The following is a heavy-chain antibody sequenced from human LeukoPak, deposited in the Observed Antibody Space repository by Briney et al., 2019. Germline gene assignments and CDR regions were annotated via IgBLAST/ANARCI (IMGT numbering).Heavy chain of an antibody. J-gene: IGHJ5*02. Sequence: SQTLSLTCAVSGDSISYESYYWNWIRQAPGKGPEWIGNIYRGRTRLNPSYMSRVAISVDMSKSQVSLSLTSVTAADTAIYYCAGEGEYGQSYSWGQGVLVVVSA. D-gene: IGHD4-17*01. CDR3: AGEGEYGQSYS. CDR1: GDSISYESYY. CDR2: IYRGRT. V-gene: IGHV4-30-2*01.